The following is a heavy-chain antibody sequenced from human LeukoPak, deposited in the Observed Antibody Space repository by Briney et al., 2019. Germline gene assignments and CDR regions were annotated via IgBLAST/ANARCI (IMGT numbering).Heavy chain of an antibody. J-gene: IGHJ4*02. Sequence: GGSLRLSCAASGFTFSSYGMHWVRQAPGKGLEWVAIITYDGSNKYYADSVKGRFTISRDNSKNTLYLQVNSLRAEDTAVYYCARGSGWAFDYWGQGTLVTVSS. V-gene: IGHV3-30*03. CDR2: ITYDGSNK. D-gene: IGHD6-19*01. CDR1: GFTFSSYG. CDR3: ARGSGWAFDY.